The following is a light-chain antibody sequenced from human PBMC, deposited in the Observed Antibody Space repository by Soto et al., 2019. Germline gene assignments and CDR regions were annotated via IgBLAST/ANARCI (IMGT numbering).Light chain of an antibody. CDR1: SSNIGSDY. Sequence: QSVLTQPPSASGTPGQRVTISCSGSSSNIGSDYVYWYQQLPGTAPKVLIYRNDQRPSGVPDRFSGSKSGTSASLAISGLQSEDEADYYCAAWDDTLNGYVFGTGTKLTVL. CDR2: RND. J-gene: IGLJ1*01. V-gene: IGLV1-44*01. CDR3: AAWDDTLNGYV.